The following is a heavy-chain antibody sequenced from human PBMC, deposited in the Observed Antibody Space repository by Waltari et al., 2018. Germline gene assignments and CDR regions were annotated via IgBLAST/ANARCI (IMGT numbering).Heavy chain of an antibody. CDR3: AHSPRIAAAGTYYYYGMDV. J-gene: IGHJ6*02. CDR1: GFSLSTSGVG. D-gene: IGHD6-13*01. V-gene: IGHV2-5*01. CDR2: IYWNDDK. Sequence: QITLKESGPTLVKPTQTLTLTCTFSGFSLSTSGVGVGWIRQPPGKALEWLALIYWNDDKRYSPSLKCRLTITKDTSKNQVVLTMTNMDPVDTATYYCAHSPRIAAAGTYYYYGMDVWGQGTTVTVSS.